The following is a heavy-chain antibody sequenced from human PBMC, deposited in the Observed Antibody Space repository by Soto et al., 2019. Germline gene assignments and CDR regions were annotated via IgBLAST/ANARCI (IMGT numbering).Heavy chain of an antibody. D-gene: IGHD3-22*01. V-gene: IGHV4-39*01. CDR3: ARNYYDGSGLFY. CDR1: GVSISSTSYH. CDR2: LDYRGGT. Sequence: SVTHSLTCSVSGVSISSTSYHWVWIRQPPGKGLEWIGSLDYRGGTFYNPSLKSRVTISADTSKNQFSLKVNSVTAADAAVYYCARNYYDGSGLFYWGQGTLVTGSS. J-gene: IGHJ4*02.